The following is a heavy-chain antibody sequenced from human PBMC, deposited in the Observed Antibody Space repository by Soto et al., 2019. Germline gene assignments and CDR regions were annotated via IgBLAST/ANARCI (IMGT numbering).Heavy chain of an antibody. Sequence: SETLSLTCAVYGGSFSGYYWSWIRQPPGKGLEWIGEINHSGSTNYNPSLKSRVTISVDTSKDQFSLKLSSVTAADTAVYYCARIVVVPAAIRLGYYYYCGMDFWGQGTTVTVSS. D-gene: IGHD2-2*02. J-gene: IGHJ6*02. CDR1: GGSFSGYY. CDR2: INHSGST. V-gene: IGHV4-34*01. CDR3: ARIVVVPAAIRLGYYYYCGMDF.